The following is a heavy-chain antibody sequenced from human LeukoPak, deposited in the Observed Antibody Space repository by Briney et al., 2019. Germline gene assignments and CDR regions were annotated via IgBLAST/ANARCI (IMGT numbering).Heavy chain of an antibody. Sequence: GASVKVSCKASGYTFTGYYMHWVRQAPGQGLEWMGWINPNSGGTNYAQKFQGRVTMTRDTSISTAYMELSRLRSDDTAVYYCVSTCSSTSCYTRSYWYFDLWGRGTLVTVSS. J-gene: IGHJ2*01. CDR1: GYTFTGYY. V-gene: IGHV1-2*02. D-gene: IGHD2-2*02. CDR2: INPNSGGT. CDR3: VSTCSSTSCYTRSYWYFDL.